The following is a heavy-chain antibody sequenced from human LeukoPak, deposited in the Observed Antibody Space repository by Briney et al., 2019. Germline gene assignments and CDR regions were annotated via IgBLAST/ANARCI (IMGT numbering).Heavy chain of an antibody. CDR1: GFTSNMYA. Sequence: GGSLRLSCAASGFTSNMYAMHWIRQAPGKGLEWVAVISYDGIYKYYADSVKGRFTISRDNSKNTLYLQMNSLRAEDTAVYYSVGELLPYYGMDVWGQGTTVTVSS. V-gene: IGHV3-30*03. CDR3: VGELLPYYGMDV. J-gene: IGHJ6*02. CDR2: ISYDGIYK. D-gene: IGHD3-10*01.